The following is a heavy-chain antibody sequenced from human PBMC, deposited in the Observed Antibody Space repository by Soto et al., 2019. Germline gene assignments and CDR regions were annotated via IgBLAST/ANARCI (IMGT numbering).Heavy chain of an antibody. CDR1: GGSISSGGYY. Sequence: SETLSLTCTVSGGSISSGGYYWSWIRQHPGKGLEWIGYIYYSGSTYYNPSLKSRVTISVDTSKNQFSLKLSSVTAADTAVYYCARIPSSSSSFFDYWGQGTLVTVSS. V-gene: IGHV4-31*03. D-gene: IGHD6-6*01. CDR3: ARIPSSSSSFFDY. J-gene: IGHJ4*02. CDR2: IYYSGST.